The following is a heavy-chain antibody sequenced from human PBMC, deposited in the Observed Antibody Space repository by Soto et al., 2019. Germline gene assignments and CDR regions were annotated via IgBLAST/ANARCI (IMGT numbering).Heavy chain of an antibody. J-gene: IGHJ4*02. CDR1: GGSISSYY. CDR2: IYYSGST. D-gene: IGHD6-6*01. CDR3: AKCITALGPIDY. V-gene: IGHV4-59*12. Sequence: SETLSLTCTVSGGSISSYYWSWIRQPPGKGLEWIGYIYYSGSTNYNPSLKSRATISVNTSKNQFSLKLSSVTAADTAVYYCAKCITALGPIDYWGQGTLVTVSS.